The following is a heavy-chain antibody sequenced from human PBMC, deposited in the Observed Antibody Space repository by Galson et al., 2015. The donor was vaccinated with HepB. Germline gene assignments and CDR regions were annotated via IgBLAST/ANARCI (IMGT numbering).Heavy chain of an antibody. D-gene: IGHD3-10*01. V-gene: IGHV1-3*01. CDR1: GYTFTSYA. CDR3: ARDRRLLWFGESGALRY. J-gene: IGHJ4*02. CDR2: INAGNGNT. Sequence: SVKVSCKASGYTFTSYAMHWVRQAPGQRLEWMGWINAGNGNTKYSQKFQGRVTITRDTSASTAYMELSSLRSEDTAVYYCARDRRLLWFGESGALRYWGQGTLVTVSS.